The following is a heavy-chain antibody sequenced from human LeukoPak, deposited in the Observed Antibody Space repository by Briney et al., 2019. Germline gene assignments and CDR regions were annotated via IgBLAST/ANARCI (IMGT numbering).Heavy chain of an antibody. CDR3: ADFGSGSYIFDY. CDR2: ISSAGDGT. CDR1: GFTFSTYA. J-gene: IGHJ4*02. D-gene: IGHD3-10*01. V-gene: IGHV3-23*01. Sequence: HPGGSLRLSCAASGFTFSTYAMSWVRQAPGKGPEWVSGISSAGDGTFYADSVKGRFTISRDNSKNTLYLQMNYVRVEDTAIYYCADFGSGSYIFDYWGQGTLVNVSS.